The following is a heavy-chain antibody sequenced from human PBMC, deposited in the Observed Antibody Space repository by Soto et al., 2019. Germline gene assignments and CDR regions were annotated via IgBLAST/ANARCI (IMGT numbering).Heavy chain of an antibody. CDR2: IYYSGST. J-gene: IGHJ6*03. CDR3: ARHEVAASQYYYYMDV. Sequence: PSESLSLTCTVSGGSICSSSYYWGWIRQPPGKGLEWIGSIYYSGSTYYNPSLKSRVTISVDTSKNQFSLKLSSVTAADTAVYYCARHEVAASQYYYYMDVWGKGTTVTVSS. CDR1: GGSICSSSYY. D-gene: IGHD2-15*01. V-gene: IGHV4-39*01.